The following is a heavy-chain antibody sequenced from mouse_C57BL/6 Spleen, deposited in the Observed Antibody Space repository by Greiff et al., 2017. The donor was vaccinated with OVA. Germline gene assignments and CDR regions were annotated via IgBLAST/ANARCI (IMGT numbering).Heavy chain of an antibody. CDR3: ARYRTGTMDY. CDR2: IDPANGNP. J-gene: IGHJ4*01. D-gene: IGHD4-1*01. Sequence: EVQLQQSVAELVRPGASVKLSFTASGFNIKNTYMHWVKQRPEQGLEWIGRIDPANGNPKFAPKFQGKSTITAAKSSNTAYLQLSSLTSEDTAMYYCARYRTGTMDYWGKGTSVTVSS. V-gene: IGHV14-3*01. CDR1: GFNIKNTY.